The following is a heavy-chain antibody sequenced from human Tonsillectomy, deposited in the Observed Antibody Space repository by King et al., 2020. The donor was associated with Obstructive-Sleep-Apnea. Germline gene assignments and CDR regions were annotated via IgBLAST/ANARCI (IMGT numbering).Heavy chain of an antibody. D-gene: IGHD1-26*01. V-gene: IGHV4-31*03. CDR3: ARAGSWETVPDFDY. J-gene: IGHJ4*02. CDR2: IYYSGRT. CDR1: GGSISCGGYY. Sequence: QLQESGPGLVKPSQTLSLTCTVSGGSISCGGYYWSWIRQHPGKGLEGIGYIYYSGRTYHNPSLKSRVTISVDTSKNQFSLKLSTVTAAVTAVYYCARAGSWETVPDFDYWGQGTLVTVSS.